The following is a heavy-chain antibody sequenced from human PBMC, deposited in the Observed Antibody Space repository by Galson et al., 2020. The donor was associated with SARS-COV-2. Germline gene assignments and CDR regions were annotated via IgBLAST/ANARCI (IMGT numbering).Heavy chain of an antibody. CDR3: ARQGDILTGYQEDYYGMDV. CDR2: IYYSAST. J-gene: IGHJ6*02. Sequence: SETLSLTCTVSGGSISSISYYWGWIRQRPGKGLDWIGSIYYSASTYYNPSLKSRVTISVDTSKNQFSLKLSTVTAADTAVYYCARQGDILTGYQEDYYGMDVWGQGTTVTVSS. D-gene: IGHD3-9*01. CDR1: GGSISSISYY. V-gene: IGHV4-39*01.